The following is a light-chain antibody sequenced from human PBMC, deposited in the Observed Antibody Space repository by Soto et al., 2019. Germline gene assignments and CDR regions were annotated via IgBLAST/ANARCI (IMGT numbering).Light chain of an antibody. CDR1: SSDVGTYNL. CDR3: CSYEGSSTLV. J-gene: IGLJ2*01. CDR2: EGS. Sequence: QSALTQPASVSGSPGQSITISCTGTSSDVGTYNLVSWYQQHPGKAPKLMIYEGSKRPSGVSNRFSGSKSGNTASLTIFGLQAEDEADYYCCSYEGSSTLVFGGGTKLTVL. V-gene: IGLV2-23*01.